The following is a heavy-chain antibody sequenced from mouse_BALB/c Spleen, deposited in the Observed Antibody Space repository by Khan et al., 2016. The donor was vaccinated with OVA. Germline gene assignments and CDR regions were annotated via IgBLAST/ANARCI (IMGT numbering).Heavy chain of an antibody. CDR2: ISSGGDYT. CDR3: ASHLTGSFAY. J-gene: IGHJ3*01. Sequence: EVMLVESGGDLVKPGGSLKLSCAASGFIFSSYSMSWVRQTPDKRLEWVATISSGGDYTYYPDSVKGRFTISRADAKNTLYLQMSSLKSEDTAMYYCASHLTGSFAYWGQGTLVTGSA. D-gene: IGHD4-1*01. V-gene: IGHV5-6*02. CDR1: GFIFSSYS.